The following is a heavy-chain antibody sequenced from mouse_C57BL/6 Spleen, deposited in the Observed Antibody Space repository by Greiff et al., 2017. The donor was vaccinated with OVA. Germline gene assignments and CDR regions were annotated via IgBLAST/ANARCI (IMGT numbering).Heavy chain of an antibody. D-gene: IGHD2-2*01. Sequence: EVKVVESGGDLVKPGGSLKLSCAASGFTFSSYGMSWVRQTPDKRLEWVATISSGGSYTYYPDSVKGRFTISRDNAKNTLYLQMSSLKSEDTAMYYCARRRVTTYFDVWGTGTTVTVSS. J-gene: IGHJ1*03. CDR3: ARRRVTTYFDV. V-gene: IGHV5-6*02. CDR2: ISSGGSYT. CDR1: GFTFSSYG.